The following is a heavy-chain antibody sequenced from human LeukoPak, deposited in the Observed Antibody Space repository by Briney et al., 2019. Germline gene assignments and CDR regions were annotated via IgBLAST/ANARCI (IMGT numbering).Heavy chain of an antibody. CDR3: ANTAMGHTDY. Sequence: GGSLRLPCAASGFTFSSYGMHWVRQAPGKGLEWVAFIRYDGSNKYYADSVKGRFTISRENSKNTLYLQMNSLRAEDTAVYYCANTAMGHTDYWGQGTLVTVSS. CDR2: IRYDGSNK. V-gene: IGHV3-30*02. D-gene: IGHD5-18*01. J-gene: IGHJ4*02. CDR1: GFTFSSYG.